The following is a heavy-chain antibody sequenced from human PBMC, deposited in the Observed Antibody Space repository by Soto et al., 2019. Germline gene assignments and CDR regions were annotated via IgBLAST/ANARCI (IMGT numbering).Heavy chain of an antibody. CDR1: GFTFSSYA. Sequence: EVQLLESGGGLVQPGGSLRLSCAASGFTFSSYAMSWVRQAPGKGLGGVSAISGSGGSTYYADSVKGRFTISRDNSKNTLYLQMNSLRAEDTAVYYCAKSGMAWLPHKYYFDYWGQGTLVTVSS. J-gene: IGHJ4*02. CDR3: AKSGMAWLPHKYYFDY. CDR2: ISGSGGST. D-gene: IGHD3-3*01. V-gene: IGHV3-23*01.